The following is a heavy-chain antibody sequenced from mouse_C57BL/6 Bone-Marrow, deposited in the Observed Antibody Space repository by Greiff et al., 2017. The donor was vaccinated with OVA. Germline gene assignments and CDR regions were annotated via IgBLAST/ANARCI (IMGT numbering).Heavy chain of an antibody. D-gene: IGHD1-1*01. CDR2: ISNGGGST. CDR3: ARHEGSNYFDY. Sequence: EVKLMESGGGLVQPGGSLKLSCAASGFTFSDYYMYWVRQTPEKRLEWVAYISNGGGSTYYPDTVKGRFTISRDNAKNTLYLQMSRLKSEDTAMYYCARHEGSNYFDYWGQGTTLTVSS. J-gene: IGHJ2*01. V-gene: IGHV5-12*01. CDR1: GFTFSDYY.